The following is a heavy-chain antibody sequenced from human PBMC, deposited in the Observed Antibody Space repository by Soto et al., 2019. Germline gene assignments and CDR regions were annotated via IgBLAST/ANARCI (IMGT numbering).Heavy chain of an antibody. CDR3: ARGQVVAAQH. CDR1: GGSITTYY. V-gene: IGHV4-59*12. CDR2: INHSGLT. Sequence: PSETLSLTCTVSGGSITTYYWSWIRQPPGKGLEWIGYINHSGLTSYNPSLKSRVTISVDRSKNQFSLKLSSVTAADTAVYYCARGQVVAAQHWGQGTLVTVSS. J-gene: IGHJ4*02. D-gene: IGHD2-15*01.